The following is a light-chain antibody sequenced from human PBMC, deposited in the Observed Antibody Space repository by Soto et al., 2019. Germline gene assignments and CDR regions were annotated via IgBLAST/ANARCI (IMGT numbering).Light chain of an antibody. V-gene: IGKV1-16*02. J-gene: IGKJ1*01. Sequence: DIQMTQSPSSLSASVGDRVTITCRASQDISNFLAWFQQKPGKAPKSLIYAASILQSGVPSKFSGSGSGTDFTLTISSLQPEDFATYYCQQYNTYPWMFGQGTKVEIK. CDR2: AAS. CDR3: QQYNTYPWM. CDR1: QDISNF.